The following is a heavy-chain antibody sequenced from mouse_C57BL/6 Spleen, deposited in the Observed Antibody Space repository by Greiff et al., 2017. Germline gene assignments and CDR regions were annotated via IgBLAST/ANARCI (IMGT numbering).Heavy chain of an antibody. J-gene: IGHJ4*01. CDR2: ISYDGSN. CDR1: GYSITSGYY. Sequence: EVKLQESGPGLVKPSQSLSLTCSVTGYSITSGYYWNWIRQFPGNKLEWMGYISYDGSNNYNPSLKNRISITRDTSKNQFFLKLHSVTTEDAATYYCARERDYCGSSYDAMDYWGQGTSVTVSS. CDR3: ARERDYCGSSYDAMDY. V-gene: IGHV3-6*01. D-gene: IGHD1-1*01.